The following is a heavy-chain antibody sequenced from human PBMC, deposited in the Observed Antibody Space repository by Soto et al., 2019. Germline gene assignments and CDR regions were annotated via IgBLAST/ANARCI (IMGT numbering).Heavy chain of an antibody. Sequence: SETLSLTWTVSGGSISSYYWSWIRQPPGKGLEWIGYIYFRGTTNYNPSLKSRVTISADTSKNQFSLKLNSVTAADTAVYYCARMNYYDTSGYPFDYWGQGMMVTVS. CDR2: IYFRGTT. J-gene: IGHJ4*02. D-gene: IGHD3-22*01. CDR1: GGSISSYY. CDR3: ARMNYYDTSGYPFDY. V-gene: IGHV4-59*01.